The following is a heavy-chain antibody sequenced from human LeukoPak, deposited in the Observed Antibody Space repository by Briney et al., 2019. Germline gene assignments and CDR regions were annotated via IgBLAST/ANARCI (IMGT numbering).Heavy chain of an antibody. Sequence: GGSLRLSCAGSGFIFSRYAVSWVRQAPGKGLEWVSAISKNGVDTYYADSVKGRSTISRDSSKNTVYLQMNSLRAEDTAVYYCARDREPLRYFDTWGQGTLVTVSS. D-gene: IGHD3-9*01. CDR2: ISKNGVDT. J-gene: IGHJ4*02. V-gene: IGHV3-23*01. CDR3: ARDREPLRYFDT. CDR1: GFIFSRYA.